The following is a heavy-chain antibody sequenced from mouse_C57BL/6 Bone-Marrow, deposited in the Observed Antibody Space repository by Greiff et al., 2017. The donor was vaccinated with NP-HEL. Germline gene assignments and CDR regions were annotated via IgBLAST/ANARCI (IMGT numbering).Heavy chain of an antibody. V-gene: IGHV5-17*01. CDR1: GFTFSDYG. D-gene: IGHD1-1*01. Sequence: EVKLVESGGGLVKPGGSLKLSCAASGFTFSDYGMHWVRQAPEKGLEWVAYISSGSSTIYYADTVKGRFTISRDNAKNTLFLQMTSLRSEDTAMYYCARVLIYYYGSSYVPYAMDYWGQGTSVTVSS. J-gene: IGHJ4*01. CDR3: ARVLIYYYGSSYVPYAMDY. CDR2: ISSGSSTI.